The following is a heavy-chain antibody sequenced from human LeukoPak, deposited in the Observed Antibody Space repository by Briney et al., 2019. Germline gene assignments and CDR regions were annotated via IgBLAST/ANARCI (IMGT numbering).Heavy chain of an antibody. D-gene: IGHD2-15*01. J-gene: IGHJ4*02. Sequence: SETLSLTCTVSGGSISSYYWSWIRQPAGKGLEWIGRIYTSGSTNYNPSLKGRVTMSVDTSKNQFSLKLSSVTAADTAVYYCARMGYCSGGSCYTPDYWGQGTLVTVSS. V-gene: IGHV4-4*07. CDR1: GGSISSYY. CDR2: IYTSGST. CDR3: ARMGYCSGGSCYTPDY.